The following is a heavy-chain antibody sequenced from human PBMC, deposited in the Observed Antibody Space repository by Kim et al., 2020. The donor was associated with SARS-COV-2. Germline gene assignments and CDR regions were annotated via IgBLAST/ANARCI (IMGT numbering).Heavy chain of an antibody. CDR3: AGHYYYYYGMDV. J-gene: IGHJ6*02. Sequence: YYADSGKGRFTISRDNAKNSLYLQMNSLRAEDTAVYYCAGHYYYYYGMDVWGQGTTVTVSS. V-gene: IGHV3-21*01.